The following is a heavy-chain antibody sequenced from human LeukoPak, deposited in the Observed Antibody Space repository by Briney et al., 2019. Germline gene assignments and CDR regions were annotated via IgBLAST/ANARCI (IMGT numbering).Heavy chain of an antibody. Sequence: GGSLRLSCAASGFTFSSYSMNWVRQAPGKGLEWVSSISSSSSYMYYADSVKGRFTISRDNAKNSLYLQMNSLRAEDTAVYYCARAQHTRYSYGYSFDYWGQGTLVTVSS. J-gene: IGHJ4*02. CDR2: ISSSSSYM. D-gene: IGHD5-18*01. CDR3: ARAQHTRYSYGYSFDY. V-gene: IGHV3-21*01. CDR1: GFTFSSYS.